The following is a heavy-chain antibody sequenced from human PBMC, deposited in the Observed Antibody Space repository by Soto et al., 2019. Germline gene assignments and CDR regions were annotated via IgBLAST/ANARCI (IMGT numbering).Heavy chain of an antibody. J-gene: IGHJ6*02. D-gene: IGHD3-9*01. CDR2: INHSGST. CDR1: GGSFSGYY. V-gene: IGHV4-34*01. CDR3: ERGRSLTGTTYSGYYYGMDV. Sequence: QVQLQQWGAGLLKPSETLSLTCAVYGGSFSGYYWSWIRQPPGKGLEWIGEINHSGSTNYNPSLKSRVTISVDTSKNPSALKLSSVTGADTAVYYCERGRSLTGTTYSGYYYGMDVWGQGTTVTVSS.